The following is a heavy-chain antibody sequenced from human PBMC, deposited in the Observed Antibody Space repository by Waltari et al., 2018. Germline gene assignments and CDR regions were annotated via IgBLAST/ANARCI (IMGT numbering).Heavy chain of an antibody. CDR2: ISGSGGST. J-gene: IGHJ2*01. V-gene: IGHV3-23*01. Sequence: EVQLLESGGGLVQHGGSLRLSCEASGFTFRSYAMSWVRQAPGKGLGWAPAISGSGGSTYYEDSGKGLEWVSAISVSGGSTYYADSVTGRFTISRDNSKNTLYLQMNSLRAEDTAVYYCAIQGVKSSSPGYFDLWGRGTLVTVSS. CDR3: SKNTLYLQMNSLRAEDTAVYYCAIQGVKSSSPGYFDL. CDR1: GFTFRSYA. D-gene: IGHD2-15*01.